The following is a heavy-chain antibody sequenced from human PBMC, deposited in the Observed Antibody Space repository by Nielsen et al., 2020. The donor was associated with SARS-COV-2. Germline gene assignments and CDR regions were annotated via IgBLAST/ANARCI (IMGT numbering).Heavy chain of an antibody. CDR2: ISAYNGNT. CDR3: ARHDSSSWYEAFDY. V-gene: IGHV1-18*01. J-gene: IGHJ4*02. CDR1: GYTFTGYG. Sequence: ASVKVSCKASGYTFTGYGISWVRQAPGQGLEWMGWISAYNGNTNYAQKLQGRVTMTTDTSTSTAYMELRSLRSDDTAVYYCARHDSSSWYEAFDYWGQGTLVTVSS. D-gene: IGHD6-13*01.